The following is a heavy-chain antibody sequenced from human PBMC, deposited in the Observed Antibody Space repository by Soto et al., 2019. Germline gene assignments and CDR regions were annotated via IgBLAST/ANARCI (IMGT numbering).Heavy chain of an antibody. CDR2: ISGYNGNT. V-gene: IGHV1-18*04. J-gene: IGHJ4*02. CDR3: ARGYFDY. Sequence: QVQLVQSGAEVKKPGASVKVSCKTSGYTFTSYDVSWVRQAPGQGLEWVGWISGYNGNTNYAQKLQGKVTMTTDTSTATAYMELRGLRSDDTAIYYCARGYFDYWGQGTLVTVSS. CDR1: GYTFTSYD.